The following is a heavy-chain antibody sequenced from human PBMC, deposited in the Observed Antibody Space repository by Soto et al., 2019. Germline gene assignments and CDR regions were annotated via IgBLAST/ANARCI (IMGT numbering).Heavy chain of an antibody. J-gene: IGHJ4*02. CDR1: GFTFSSYG. CDR3: AKHGSYELDY. D-gene: IGHD1-26*01. Sequence: GASLRLSCAASGFTFSSYGMHWVRQAPGKGLEWVAVISYDGSNKYYADSVKSRFTISRDNSKNTLYLQMNSLRAEDTAVYYCAKHGSYELDYWGQGTLVTVSS. V-gene: IGHV3-30*18. CDR2: ISYDGSNK.